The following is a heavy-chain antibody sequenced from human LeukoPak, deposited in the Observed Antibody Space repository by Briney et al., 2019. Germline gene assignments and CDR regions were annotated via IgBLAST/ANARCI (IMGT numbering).Heavy chain of an antibody. J-gene: IGHJ3*02. CDR3: ARFFGLMVRGVIQFAFDI. CDR2: IYHSGST. V-gene: IGHV4-4*02. Sequence: SGTLSLTCAVSGGSISSSNWWSWVRQPPGKGLEWIGEIYHSGSTNYNPSLKSRVTISVDKSKNQFSLKLSSVTAADTAVFYCARFFGLMVRGVIQFAFDIWGQGTMVTVSS. D-gene: IGHD3-10*01. CDR1: GGSISSSNW.